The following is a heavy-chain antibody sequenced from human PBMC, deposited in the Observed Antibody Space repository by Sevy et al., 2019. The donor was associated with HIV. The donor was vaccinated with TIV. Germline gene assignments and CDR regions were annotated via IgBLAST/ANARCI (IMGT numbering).Heavy chain of an antibody. CDR1: GGSISGYY. J-gene: IGHJ4*02. CDR3: ARTPVIMITSGGVIALRQFDF. D-gene: IGHD3-16*02. CDR2: IYYSGST. Sequence: SETLSLTCTVSGGSISGYYWSWIRQPPGKGLEWIGYIYYSGSTNYNPSLKNRFTISVDTSKNKFSLKTSSVTAADTAVYYCARTPVIMITSGGVIALRQFDFWGQGTLVTVSS. V-gene: IGHV4-59*01.